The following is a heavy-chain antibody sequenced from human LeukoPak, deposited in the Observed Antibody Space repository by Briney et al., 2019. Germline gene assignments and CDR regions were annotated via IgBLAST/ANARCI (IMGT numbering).Heavy chain of an antibody. CDR3: ARDSGDGILWFGELPH. CDR2: ISAYNGNT. V-gene: IGHV1-18*01. CDR1: GYTFTSYG. J-gene: IGHJ4*02. D-gene: IGHD3-10*01. Sequence: ASVKVSCKASGYTFTSYGISWVRQAPGQGLEWMGWISAYNGNTNYAQKLQGRVTMTTDTSTSTAYMELRSLRSDDTAVYYCARDSGDGILWFGELPHWGQGTLVTVSS.